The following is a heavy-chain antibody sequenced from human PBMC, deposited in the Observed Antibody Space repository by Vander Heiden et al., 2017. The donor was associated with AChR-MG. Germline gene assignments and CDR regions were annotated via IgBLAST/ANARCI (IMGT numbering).Heavy chain of an antibody. CDR3: AKLYDSSGYYFYYYYYGMDV. CDR2: IRYDGSNK. CDR1: GFALSSHG. Sequence: QVQLVESGGGVVQPGGSLRPSCAAPGFALSSHGMHGVRQAPGKGLEWVAFIRYDGSNKYYADSVKGRFTISRDNSKNTLYLQMNSLRAEDTAVYYCAKLYDSSGYYFYYYYYGMDVWGQGTTVTVSS. J-gene: IGHJ6*02. D-gene: IGHD3-22*01. V-gene: IGHV3-30*02.